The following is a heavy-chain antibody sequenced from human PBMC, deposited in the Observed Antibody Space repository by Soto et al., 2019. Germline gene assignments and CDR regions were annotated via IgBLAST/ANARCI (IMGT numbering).Heavy chain of an antibody. J-gene: IGHJ4*02. D-gene: IGHD4-17*01. Sequence: QVQLQEWGPGLVKPSGTLSVTCAVSSGSMSSSNWWSWVRQPPGKGLEWIGEIYHSGSTNYNPSLKSRVTISVDKSKNQFSLKLSSVTAADTAVYYCARDRGMTTVSYGFDYWGQGTLVTVSS. CDR1: SGSMSSSNW. V-gene: IGHV4-4*02. CDR3: ARDRGMTTVSYGFDY. CDR2: IYHSGST.